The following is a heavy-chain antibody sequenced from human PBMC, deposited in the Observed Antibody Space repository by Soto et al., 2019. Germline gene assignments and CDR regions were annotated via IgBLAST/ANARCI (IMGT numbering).Heavy chain of an antibody. D-gene: IGHD1-26*01. CDR1: GGSISSYY. CDR3: ARHSSGSYNGHDAFDI. Sequence: KTSETLSLTSTVSGGSISSYYWSWIRQPPGKGLEWIGYIYYSGSTNYNPSLKSRVTISVDTSKNQFSLKLSSVTAADTAVYYCARHSSGSYNGHDAFDIWGQGTMVT. CDR2: IYYSGST. J-gene: IGHJ3*02. V-gene: IGHV4-59*01.